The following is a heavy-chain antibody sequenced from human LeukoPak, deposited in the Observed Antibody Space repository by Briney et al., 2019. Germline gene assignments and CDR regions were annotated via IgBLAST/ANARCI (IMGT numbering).Heavy chain of an antibody. J-gene: IGHJ4*02. CDR3: SRLAVGIDY. Sequence: TSETLSLTCTVSGGSISSGDYYWSWIRQPPGKGLEWIGYIYYSGSTYYNPSLKSRVTISVDTSKNQFSLKLSSVTAADTAVYYCSRLAVGIDYWGQGTLVTVSS. D-gene: IGHD6-19*01. V-gene: IGHV4-30-4*08. CDR2: IYYSGST. CDR1: GGSISSGDYY.